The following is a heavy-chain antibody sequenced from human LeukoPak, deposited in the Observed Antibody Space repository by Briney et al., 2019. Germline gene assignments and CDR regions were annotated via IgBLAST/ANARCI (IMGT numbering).Heavy chain of an antibody. CDR3: ARDGSSGWYGGRGFDP. CDR2: IYTSGST. CDR1: GGSISSYY. Sequence: SETLSLTCTVSGGSISSYYWSWIRQPAGKGLEWIGRIYTSGSTNYNPSLKSRVTMSVDTSKNQFSLKLSSVTAADTAVYYCARDGSSGWYGGRGFDPWGQGTPVTVSS. D-gene: IGHD6-19*01. J-gene: IGHJ5*02. V-gene: IGHV4-4*07.